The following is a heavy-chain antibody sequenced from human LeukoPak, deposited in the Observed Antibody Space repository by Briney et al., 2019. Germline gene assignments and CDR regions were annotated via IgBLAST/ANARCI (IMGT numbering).Heavy chain of an antibody. CDR2: INPNSGGT. J-gene: IGHJ5*02. CDR3: ARKYDILTGYDNWFDP. CDR1: GYTFTGYY. Sequence: ASVKVSCKASGYTFTGYYMHWVRQAPGQGLEWMGWINPNSGGTNYAQKFQGRVTMTGDPSISTAYLELTRLRSDDTAVYYCARKYDILTGYDNWFDPWGQGTLVIVSS. D-gene: IGHD3-9*01. V-gene: IGHV1-2*02.